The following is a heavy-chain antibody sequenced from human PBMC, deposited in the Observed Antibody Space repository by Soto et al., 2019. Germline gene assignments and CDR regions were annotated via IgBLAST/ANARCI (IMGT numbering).Heavy chain of an antibody. J-gene: IGHJ5*02. CDR3: ARDSVAGSLSWSGP. D-gene: IGHD6-19*01. CDR2: ISAYNGNT. Sequence: ASVKVSCKGSGYTLTSYEISWVRQAPGQGLEWMGWISAYNGNTNYAQKLQGRVTMTTDTSTSTAYMELRSLRSDDTAVYYCARDSVAGSLSWSGPWGQGTLVTVSS. V-gene: IGHV1-18*01. CDR1: GYTLTSYE.